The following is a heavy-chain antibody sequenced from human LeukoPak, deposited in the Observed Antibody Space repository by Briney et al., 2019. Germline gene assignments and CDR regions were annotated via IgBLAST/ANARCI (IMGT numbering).Heavy chain of an antibody. J-gene: IGHJ4*02. D-gene: IGHD1-26*01. V-gene: IGHV3-21*01. CDR3: ARSAGSGSYPFDY. Sequence: GESLRLSCAASGFSFSGYSMNWVRQAPGKGLEWVSSISSTSSDIYYADSVKGRFTISRDNADNSLYLQMDSLRAEDTAVYYCARSAGSGSYPFDYWGQGTLVTVSS. CDR1: GFSFSGYS. CDR2: ISSTSSDI.